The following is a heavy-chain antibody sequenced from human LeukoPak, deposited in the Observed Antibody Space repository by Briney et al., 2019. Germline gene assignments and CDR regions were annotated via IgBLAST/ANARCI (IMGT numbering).Heavy chain of an antibody. J-gene: IGHJ6*03. D-gene: IGHD3-16*01. Sequence: QPGGSLRLPCAASGFTFSSYWMTWVRQAPGKGLEWVGNIKEDGREKYYVDSVKGRFTISRDNAKNSLYLQMNSLRAEDTAVYYCARGGEHVDPLDHYYYMDVWGKGTTVTISS. CDR1: GFTFSSYW. CDR3: ARGGEHVDPLDHYYYMDV. V-gene: IGHV3-7*01. CDR2: IKEDGREK.